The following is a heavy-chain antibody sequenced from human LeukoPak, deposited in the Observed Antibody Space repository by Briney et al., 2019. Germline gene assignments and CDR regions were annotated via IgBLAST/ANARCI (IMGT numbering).Heavy chain of an antibody. D-gene: IGHD2-15*01. Sequence: PGGSLRLSCAASGFTFSGSGMSWVRQAPGKGLEWISSSGDSDGSTYYADSLKGRFTISRDNSKNTLYLLMNNLRAEDTAVYYCAKGGCRGTCNPLAYWGQGALVTVSP. J-gene: IGHJ4*02. CDR2: SGDSDGST. CDR1: GFTFSGSG. CDR3: AKGGCRGTCNPLAY. V-gene: IGHV3-23*01.